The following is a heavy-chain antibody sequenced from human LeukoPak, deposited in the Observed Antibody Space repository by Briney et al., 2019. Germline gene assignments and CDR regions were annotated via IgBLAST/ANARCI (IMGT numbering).Heavy chain of an antibody. D-gene: IGHD3-16*01. CDR1: GFTFTRYW. V-gene: IGHV3-7*01. Sequence: PGGSLRLSCAASGFTFTRYWMTWVRQAPGRGLECVANIKQDGSEKHYVDSVKGRFTISRDNAKNSLYLQMNSLRAEDTAVYYCARAYALAHYYGMDVWGQGTTVTVSS. J-gene: IGHJ6*02. CDR2: IKQDGSEK. CDR3: ARAYALAHYYGMDV.